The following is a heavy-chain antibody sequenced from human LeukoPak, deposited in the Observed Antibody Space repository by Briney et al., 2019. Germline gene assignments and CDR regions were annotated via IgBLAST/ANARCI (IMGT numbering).Heavy chain of an antibody. Sequence: SETLSLTCTVSGGSISSYYWSRVRHPPGKGLEWIGYVYYSGSTYYNPSLESRVTISVDTSKNHFSLKLNSVTAADTAVYYCARPVSSGSYSGAFDIWGQGTRVTVSS. CDR3: ARPVSSGSYSGAFDI. V-gene: IGHV4-59*01. D-gene: IGHD3-10*01. CDR2: VYYSGST. CDR1: GGSISSYY. J-gene: IGHJ3*02.